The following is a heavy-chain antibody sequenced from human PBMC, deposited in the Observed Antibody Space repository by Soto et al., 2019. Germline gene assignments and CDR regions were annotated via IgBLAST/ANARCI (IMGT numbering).Heavy chain of an antibody. V-gene: IGHV5-51*01. Sequence: PGESLKISCKGSGYKFTNYWIAWVRQMPGKGLEWMGVIYPGDSDATYSPSFQGQVTFSADKSIDTAFLQWSSLKTSDTAIYYCTREGYRIPAALDFWGQGTLVTVSS. CDR2: IYPGDSDA. CDR1: GYKFTNYW. J-gene: IGHJ4*02. D-gene: IGHD3-16*02. CDR3: TREGYRIPAALDF.